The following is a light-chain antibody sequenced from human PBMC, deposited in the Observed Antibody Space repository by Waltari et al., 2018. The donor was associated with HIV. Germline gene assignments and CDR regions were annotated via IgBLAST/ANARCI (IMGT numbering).Light chain of an antibody. CDR3: QQYYNYPRT. J-gene: IGKJ1*01. CDR1: QDISSY. V-gene: IGKV1-8*01. CDR2: GGS. Sequence: AIRMTQSPSSFSASTGDRVTITCRASQDISSYLAWYQQKPGKAPNLLIYGGSTLKTGVPSRFSGSGSGTDFTLTISCLQSEDFATYYCQQYYNYPRTFGQGTKVEIK.